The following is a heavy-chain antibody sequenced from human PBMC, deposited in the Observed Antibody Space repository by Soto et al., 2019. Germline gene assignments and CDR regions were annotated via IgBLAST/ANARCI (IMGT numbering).Heavy chain of an antibody. CDR3: ARGGSAIFGVVIVNDY. Sequence: VKVSCKASGYTFTSYDINWVRQATGQGLEWMGWMNPNSGNTGYAQKFQGRVTMTRNTSISTAYMELSSLRSEDTAVYYCARGGSAIFGVVIVNDYWGQGTLVTVSS. CDR2: MNPNSGNT. D-gene: IGHD3-3*01. J-gene: IGHJ4*02. CDR1: GYTFTSYD. V-gene: IGHV1-8*01.